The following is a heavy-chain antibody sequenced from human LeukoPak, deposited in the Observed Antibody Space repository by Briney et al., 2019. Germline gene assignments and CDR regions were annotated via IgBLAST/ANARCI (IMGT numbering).Heavy chain of an antibody. CDR1: GFTFSSYA. D-gene: IGHD3-22*01. CDR3: ASTRMRDYMDV. Sequence: GGSLRLSCAASGFTFSSYAMSWVRQAPGKGLEWVSAISGSGGSTYYADSVKGRFTISRDNSKNKLYLQMNRLRAEDTDVYYCASTRMRDYMDVWGKGTTVTVSS. V-gene: IGHV3-23*01. J-gene: IGHJ6*03. CDR2: ISGSGGST.